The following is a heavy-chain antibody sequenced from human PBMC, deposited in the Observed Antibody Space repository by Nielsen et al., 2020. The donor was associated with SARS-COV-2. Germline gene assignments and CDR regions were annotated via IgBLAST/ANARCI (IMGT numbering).Heavy chain of an antibody. V-gene: IGHV7-4-1*02. CDR3: ARGSNGYDTSGFDY. J-gene: IGHJ4*02. Sequence: SVKVSCKASGYTFTNYAMNWVRQALGQGLEWMGWINTNTGHPMYAQGFTGRFVFSLDTSVSTAYLQITSLKAEDTAVYYCARGSNGYDTSGFDYWGQGTLATVSS. CDR1: GYTFTNYA. CDR2: INTNTGHP. D-gene: IGHD3-22*01.